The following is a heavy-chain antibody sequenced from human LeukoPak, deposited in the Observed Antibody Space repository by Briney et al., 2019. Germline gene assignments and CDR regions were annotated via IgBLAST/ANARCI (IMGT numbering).Heavy chain of an antibody. CDR3: ARXXXQFSPTGSGSYFGLDY. J-gene: IGHJ4*02. V-gene: IGHV4-4*07. Sequence: SETLSLTCTVSGGSISSYYWSWIRQPAGKGLEWIGRIYTSGSTNYNPSLKSRVTMSVDTSKNQFSLKLSSVTAADTAVYYCARXXXQFSPTGSGSYFGLDYWGQGTLVTVSS. CDR1: GGSISSYY. D-gene: IGHD1-26*01. CDR2: IYTSGST.